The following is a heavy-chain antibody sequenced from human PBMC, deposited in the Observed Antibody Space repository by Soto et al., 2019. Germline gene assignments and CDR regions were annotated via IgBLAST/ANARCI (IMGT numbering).Heavy chain of an antibody. CDR3: AKIATLHENYFDY. CDR1: GFIFENFG. J-gene: IGHJ4*02. CDR2: ISGSGFKK. Sequence: GGSLRLSCAAPGFIFENFGMSWVRQAPGKGLEWISSISGSGFKKYYADSVKGRFTISRDNSKNTLYLQMNSLRAEDTAVYYCAKIATLHENYFDYWGQGTLVTVSS. V-gene: IGHV3-23*01.